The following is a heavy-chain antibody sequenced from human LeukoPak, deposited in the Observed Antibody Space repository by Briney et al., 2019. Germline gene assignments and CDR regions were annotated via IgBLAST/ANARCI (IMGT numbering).Heavy chain of an antibody. CDR1: GDSITTNSYW. V-gene: IGHV4-39*01. D-gene: IGHD3-16*01. CDR3: ARRGIWDLQIGNWFDP. Sequence: SETVSLTCSISGDSITTNSYWWGWIRQSPGKGLEWIGSIYSSGNSYYNPSLKTRATISPDTSKNQYSLRLTSVTAADTAIYYCARRGIWDLQIGNWFDPSGQGIVVIVSS. J-gene: IGHJ5*02. CDR2: IYSSGNS.